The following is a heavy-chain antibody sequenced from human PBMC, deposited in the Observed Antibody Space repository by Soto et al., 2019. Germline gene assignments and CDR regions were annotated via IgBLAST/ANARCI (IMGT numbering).Heavy chain of an antibody. CDR1: GITFSNAW. CDR2: IRSKTDGGTT. Sequence: EVQLVESGGGLVEPGGSLRLSCAASGITFSNAWMNWVRKAPGKVLEYIGSIRSKTDGGTTEYAAPVQGRFTVSRDDSKNTLYLPMSGLKTEDTAVYYCTTTRPGTNVFDNWGQGTLVTVSS. V-gene: IGHV3-15*01. CDR3: TTTRPGTNVFDN. J-gene: IGHJ3*02. D-gene: IGHD6-13*01.